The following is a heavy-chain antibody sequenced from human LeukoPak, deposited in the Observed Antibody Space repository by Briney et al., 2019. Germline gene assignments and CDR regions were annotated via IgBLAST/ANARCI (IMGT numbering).Heavy chain of an antibody. Sequence: ASVKVSCKASGYTFTSYGISWVRQAPGQGLEWMGWISAYNGNTNYAQKLQGRVTMTTDTSTSTAYMELRSLRSDDTAVYYCARAVSGFWSGYYLHYFDYWGQGTLVTVSS. CDR1: GYTFTSYG. V-gene: IGHV1-18*01. CDR2: ISAYNGNT. CDR3: ARAVSGFWSGYYLHYFDY. J-gene: IGHJ4*02. D-gene: IGHD3-3*01.